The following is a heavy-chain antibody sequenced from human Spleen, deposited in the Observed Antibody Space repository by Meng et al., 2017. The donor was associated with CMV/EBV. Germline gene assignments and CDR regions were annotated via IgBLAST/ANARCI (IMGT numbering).Heavy chain of an antibody. CDR3: ARGRSSGSYYSFNF. Sequence: ASGGTFSTCAISWVRQAPGQGLEWMGGIIPIFDSGNYAQRFQGRVTINTDESKTTAYMELSSLRSEDTAGYYCARGRSSGSYYSFNFWGQGTLVTVSS. CDR1: GGTFSTCA. J-gene: IGHJ4*02. D-gene: IGHD1-26*01. V-gene: IGHV1-69*05. CDR2: IIPIFDSG.